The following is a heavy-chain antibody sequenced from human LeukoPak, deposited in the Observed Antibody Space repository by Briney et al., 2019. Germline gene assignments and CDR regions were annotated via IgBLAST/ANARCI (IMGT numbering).Heavy chain of an antibody. CDR1: GFTFSSYA. CDR3: AESPLGYDSSGPAFDI. CDR2: ISGSGGST. Sequence: PGGSLRLSCAASGFTFSSYAMSWVRQAPGKGLEWVSAISGSGGSTYYADSVKGRFTISRDNSKNTLYLQMNSLRAEDTAVYYCAESPLGYDSSGPAFDIWGQGTMVTVSS. D-gene: IGHD3-22*01. J-gene: IGHJ3*02. V-gene: IGHV3-23*01.